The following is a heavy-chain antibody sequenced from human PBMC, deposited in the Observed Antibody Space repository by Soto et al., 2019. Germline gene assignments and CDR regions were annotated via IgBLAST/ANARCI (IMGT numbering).Heavy chain of an antibody. CDR1: GDSISSTSTY. D-gene: IGHD1-26*01. J-gene: IGHJ6*02. V-gene: IGHV4-39*01. Sequence: HLQLQESGPGLVKPSETLSLTCSVSGDSISSTSTYWGWIRQSPGKGREWIGSIYYSGTTYYNPSLKSRAAMSVDKSKNQFSLRLSSVTAADTAVYYCARTTVSGTYLYRYYGMDVWGQGTTVSVSS. CDR3: ARTTVSGTYLYRYYGMDV. CDR2: IYYSGTT.